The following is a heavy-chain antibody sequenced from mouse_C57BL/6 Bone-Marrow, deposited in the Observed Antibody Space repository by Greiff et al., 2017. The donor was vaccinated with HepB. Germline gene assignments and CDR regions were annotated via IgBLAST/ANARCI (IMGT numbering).Heavy chain of an antibody. J-gene: IGHJ2*01. CDR2: ISSGGSYT. Sequence: EVMLVESGGDLVKPGGSLKLSCAASGFTFSSYGMSWVRQTPDKRLEWVATISSGGSYTYYPDSVKGRFTISRDNAKNTLYLQMSSLKSEDTAMYYCARTATVVAPSDYWGQGTTLTVSS. CDR3: ARTATVVAPSDY. D-gene: IGHD1-1*01. CDR1: GFTFSSYG. V-gene: IGHV5-6*01.